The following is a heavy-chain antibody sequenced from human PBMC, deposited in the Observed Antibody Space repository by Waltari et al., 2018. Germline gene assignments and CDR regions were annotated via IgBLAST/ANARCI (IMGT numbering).Heavy chain of an antibody. Sequence: EVQLVQSGAEVKKPGESLRISCEGSGYDFSTYWITWVRHMPGKGLEWMGRIDPSDSYTNYSPSFRGHVTISVDRSISTAYIQWSGLRASYTAIYYCARTSTRDFYYMDVWGKGTTVTVSS. V-gene: IGHV5-10-1*01. D-gene: IGHD1-1*01. CDR2: IDPSDSYT. CDR1: GYDFSTYW. J-gene: IGHJ6*03. CDR3: ARTSTRDFYYMDV.